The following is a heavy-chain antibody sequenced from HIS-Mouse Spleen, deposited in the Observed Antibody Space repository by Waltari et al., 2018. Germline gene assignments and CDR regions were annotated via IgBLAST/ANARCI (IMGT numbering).Heavy chain of an antibody. Sequence: QVQLQESGPGLVKPSETLSLTCTVSGGSISRYYWSWIRPPPGKGLEWIGYIYYSGRTNYNPSLKSRVTISVDTSKNQFSLKLSSVTAADTAVYYCATNLHLVGADAFDIWGQGTMVTVSS. V-gene: IGHV4-59*01. J-gene: IGHJ3*02. CDR1: GGSISRYY. CDR2: IYYSGRT. CDR3: ATNLHLVGADAFDI. D-gene: IGHD1-26*01.